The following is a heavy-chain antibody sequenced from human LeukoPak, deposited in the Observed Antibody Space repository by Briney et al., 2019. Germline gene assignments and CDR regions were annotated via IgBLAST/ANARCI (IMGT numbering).Heavy chain of an antibody. J-gene: IGHJ5*02. D-gene: IGHD3-10*01. CDR1: GGSFSGYY. CDR3: ARGRLDYYGSGSAGWFDP. CDR2: INHSGST. V-gene: IGHV4-34*01. Sequence: SETLSLTCAVYGGSFSGYYWSWIRQPPGKGREWIGEINHSGSTNYNPSLKSRVTISVDTSKNQFSLKLSSVTAADTAVYYCARGRLDYYGSGSAGWFDPWGQGTLVTVSS.